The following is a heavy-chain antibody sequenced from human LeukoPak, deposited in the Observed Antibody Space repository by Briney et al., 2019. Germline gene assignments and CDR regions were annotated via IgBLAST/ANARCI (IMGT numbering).Heavy chain of an antibody. D-gene: IGHD5-18*01. CDR1: GFTFSSYG. V-gene: IGHV3-30*18. CDR2: ISYVGSNK. J-gene: IGHJ4*02. Sequence: GGSLRLSCAASGFTFSSYGMHWVRQAPGKGLEWVAVISYVGSNKYYADSVKGRFTISRDNSKNTLYLQMNSLRAEDTAVYYCAKDKSGGYSYGGFDYWGQGTLVTVSS. CDR3: AKDKSGGYSYGGFDY.